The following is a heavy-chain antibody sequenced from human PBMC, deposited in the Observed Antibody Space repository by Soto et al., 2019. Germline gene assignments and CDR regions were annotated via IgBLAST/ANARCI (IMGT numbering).Heavy chain of an antibody. D-gene: IGHD6-19*01. V-gene: IGHV3-30*18. Sequence: VQLVESGGGGVQPGRSLRLSCAASGFTFSDYAMHWVRQAPGKGLEWVAVVSHDGRNTHYAESVKGRFTISRDRSKNTVSLEMTSLRAEDTAVYYCAKGGRQWLVTSDFNYWGQGALVTVSS. J-gene: IGHJ4*02. CDR2: VSHDGRNT. CDR3: AKGGRQWLVTSDFNY. CDR1: GFTFSDYA.